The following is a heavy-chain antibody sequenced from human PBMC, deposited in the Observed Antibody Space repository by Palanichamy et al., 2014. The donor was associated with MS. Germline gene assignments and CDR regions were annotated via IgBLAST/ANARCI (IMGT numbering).Heavy chain of an antibody. Sequence: EVQLVESGGGLVQPGGSLRLSCAASGLTFSSYEMNWVRQAPGKGLEWVSYISTNGNTIYYADSVKGRFTISRDNAKNSLYLQMNSLRAEDTALYYCASSPSTRGTRFFFDYWGQGTLVTVSS. V-gene: IGHV3-48*03. CDR1: GLTFSSYE. CDR3: ASSPSTRGTRFFFDY. J-gene: IGHJ4*02. CDR2: ISTNGNTI. D-gene: IGHD3-16*01.